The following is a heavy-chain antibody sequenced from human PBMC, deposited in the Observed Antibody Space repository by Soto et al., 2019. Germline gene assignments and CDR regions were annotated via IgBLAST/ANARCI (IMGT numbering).Heavy chain of an antibody. Sequence: QVHLVQSGAEVKKPGASVKVSCKASGYSFTGNSIHWVRQAPGQGLGWMRWIHPSKGGTNFTQKVQGCVTMTRDTSTRTAFVDPTRLTSDDTAVYSCAIHRCGVVYWGQGTLVTVSS. CDR2: IHPSKGGT. D-gene: IGHD3-10*01. CDR3: AIHRCGVVY. CDR1: GYSFTGNS. V-gene: IGHV1-2*04. J-gene: IGHJ4*02.